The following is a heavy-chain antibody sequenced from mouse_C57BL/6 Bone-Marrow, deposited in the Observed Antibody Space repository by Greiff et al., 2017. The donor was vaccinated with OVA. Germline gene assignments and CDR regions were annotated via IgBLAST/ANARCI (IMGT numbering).Heavy chain of an antibody. Sequence: EVQGVESGGGLVQPGGSLKLSCAASGFTFSDYYMYWVRQTPEKRLEWVAYISNGGGSTYYPDTVKGRFTISRDNAKNTLYLQMSRLKSEDTAMYYCASTNYYGSSYGFAYWGQGTLVTVSA. CDR1: GFTFSDYY. CDR3: ASTNYYGSSYGFAY. V-gene: IGHV5-12*01. D-gene: IGHD1-1*01. J-gene: IGHJ3*01. CDR2: ISNGGGST.